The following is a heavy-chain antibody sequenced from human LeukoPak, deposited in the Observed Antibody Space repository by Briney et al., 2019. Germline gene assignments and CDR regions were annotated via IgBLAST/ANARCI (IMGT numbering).Heavy chain of an antibody. J-gene: IGHJ4*02. CDR3: ARVHAGMQSYYDTSGYYYFDY. Sequence: ASVKVSCKASGGTFSGYAISWVRQAPGHGLEWMGGIIPIFGTANYAQKFQGRVTITADKSTSTAYMELSSLRSEDTAVYYCARVHAGMQSYYDTSGYYYFDYWGQGTLVTVSS. CDR1: GGTFSGYA. CDR2: IIPIFGTA. V-gene: IGHV1-69*06. D-gene: IGHD3-22*01.